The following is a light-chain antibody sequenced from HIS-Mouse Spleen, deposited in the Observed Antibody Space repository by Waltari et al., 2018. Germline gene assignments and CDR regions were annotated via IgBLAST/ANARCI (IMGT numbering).Light chain of an antibody. CDR1: SSDIGSNS. CDR2: RNN. V-gene: IGLV1-47*01. Sequence: QSVLTQPPSASGTPGQRVTISGSGRSSDIGSNSVYWYQQLPGTAPKLLIYRNNQRPSGVPYRFSGSKSGTSASLAIRGLRSEDEADYYCAAWDDSLSGPVFGGGTKLTVL. J-gene: IGLJ3*02. CDR3: AAWDDSLSGPV.